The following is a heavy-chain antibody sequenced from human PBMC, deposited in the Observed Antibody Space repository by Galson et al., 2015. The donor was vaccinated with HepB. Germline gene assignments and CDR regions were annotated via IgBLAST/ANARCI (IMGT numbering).Heavy chain of an antibody. J-gene: IGHJ4*02. CDR2: MYPGDSDT. D-gene: IGHD3-3*02. CDR3: VKTNYHGSSFDGDS. V-gene: IGHV5-51*01. Sequence: SGAEVKKPGESLKISCQGSGYSFTGYWIGWVRQMSGKGLEWMAIMYPGDSDTRYNPSLQGQVTISVDTSINTVFLQLSSLKASDTAMYYCVKTNYHGSSFDGDSWGQGTLVTVSS. CDR1: GYSFTGYW.